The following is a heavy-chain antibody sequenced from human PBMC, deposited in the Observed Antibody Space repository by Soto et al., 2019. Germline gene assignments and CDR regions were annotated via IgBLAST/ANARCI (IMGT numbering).Heavy chain of an antibody. J-gene: IGHJ6*02. Sequence: PSETLSLTCAVYGGSFSGYYWSWIRQPPGKGLEWIGEINHSGSTNCNPSLKSRVTISVDTSKNQFSLKLSSVTAADTAVYYCARGRMRGSSWFYYYYGMDVWGQGTTVTVSS. D-gene: IGHD6-13*01. CDR2: INHSGST. CDR3: ARGRMRGSSWFYYYYGMDV. CDR1: GGSFSGYY. V-gene: IGHV4-34*01.